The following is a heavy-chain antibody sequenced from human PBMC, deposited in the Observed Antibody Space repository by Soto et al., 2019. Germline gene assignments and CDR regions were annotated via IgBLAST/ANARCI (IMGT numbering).Heavy chain of an antibody. CDR1: GYNFMRYG. Sequence: QVQLVQSGAEVKKPGASVKVSCKASGYNFMRYGFTWVRQAPGQGLEWMGWINVDNGETKYPQKIQGRGTMTTDTSTSTVYMELRSLTSDDKAVYYCARWISGGYSDWFDPWGHGTMVTVSS. CDR2: INVDNGET. V-gene: IGHV1-18*04. CDR3: ARWISGGYSDWFDP. D-gene: IGHD1-26*01. J-gene: IGHJ5*02.